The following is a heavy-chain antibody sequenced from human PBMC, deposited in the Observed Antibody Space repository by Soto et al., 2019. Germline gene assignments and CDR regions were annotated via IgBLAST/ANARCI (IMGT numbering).Heavy chain of an antibody. CDR3: ARLVVAVTYDAFDI. Sequence: QVQLVESGGGVVQPGRSLRLSCAASGFTFSSYGMHWVRQAPGKGLEWVAVISYDGSNKYYADSVKGRFTISRDNSKNPLYLQMNRLRAEDTVVYYGARLVVAVTYDAFDIWGQGTMVTVP. V-gene: IGHV3-30*03. CDR1: GFTFSSYG. J-gene: IGHJ3*02. D-gene: IGHD2-15*01. CDR2: ISYDGSNK.